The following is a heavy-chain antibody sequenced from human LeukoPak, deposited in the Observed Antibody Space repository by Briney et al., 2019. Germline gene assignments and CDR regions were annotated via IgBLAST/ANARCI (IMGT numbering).Heavy chain of an antibody. J-gene: IGHJ4*02. CDR1: GYTFTGYY. D-gene: IGHD3-3*01. Sequence: ASVKVSCKASGYTFTGYYMHWVRQAPGQGLEWMGWINPNSGGTNYAQKFQGRVTMTRDTSISTAYMELNSLRAEDTAVYYCAKVGSGYYFDYWGQGTLVTVSS. V-gene: IGHV1-2*02. CDR3: AKVGSGYYFDY. CDR2: INPNSGGT.